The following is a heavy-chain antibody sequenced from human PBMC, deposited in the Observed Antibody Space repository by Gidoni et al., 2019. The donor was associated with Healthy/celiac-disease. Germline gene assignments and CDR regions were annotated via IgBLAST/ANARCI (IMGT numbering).Heavy chain of an antibody. V-gene: IGHV1-18*01. CDR3: ARARITIFGVVEGGGLQDV. CDR1: GYTFTSYG. CDR2: ISAYNGNT. J-gene: IGHJ6*02. Sequence: QVQLVQSGAEVKKPGASVKVSCKASGYTFTSYGISWVRQAPGQGLEWMGWISAYNGNTNYAQKLQGRVTRTTDTSTSTADMERRSLRSDDTAVYYCARARITIFGVVEGGGLQDVWGQGTTVTVSS. D-gene: IGHD3-3*01.